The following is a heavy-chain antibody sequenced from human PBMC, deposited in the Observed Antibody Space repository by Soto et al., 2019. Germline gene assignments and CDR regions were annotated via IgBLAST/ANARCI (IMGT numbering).Heavy chain of an antibody. CDR2: IIPILGIA. Sequence: QVQLVQSGAEVKKPGSSVKVSCKASGGTFSSYTISWVRQAPGQGLEWMGRIIPILGIANYAQKFQGRVTITADKSTSTAYMELSSLRSEDTAVYYCARESLGDYVEGWFDPWGQGTLVTVSS. D-gene: IGHD4-17*01. CDR1: GGTFSSYT. J-gene: IGHJ5*02. CDR3: ARESLGDYVEGWFDP. V-gene: IGHV1-69*08.